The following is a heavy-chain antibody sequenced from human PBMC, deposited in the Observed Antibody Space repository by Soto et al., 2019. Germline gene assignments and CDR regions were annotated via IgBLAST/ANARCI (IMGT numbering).Heavy chain of an antibody. CDR3: AKDGGYCSGGSCARTAFDI. Sequence: GGSLRLSCAASGIIFNGFGMHWVRQAPGKGLEWVAVIWYDGSEKSYADSVKGRFTISRDNAKNSLYLQMNSLRAEDTALYYCAKDGGYCSGGSCARTAFDIWGQGTMVTVSS. V-gene: IGHV3-33*03. CDR2: IWYDGSEK. CDR1: GIIFNGFG. J-gene: IGHJ3*02. D-gene: IGHD2-15*01.